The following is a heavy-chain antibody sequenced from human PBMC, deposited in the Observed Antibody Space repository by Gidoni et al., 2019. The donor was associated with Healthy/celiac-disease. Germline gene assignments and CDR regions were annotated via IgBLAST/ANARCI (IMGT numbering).Heavy chain of an antibody. V-gene: IGHV3-53*01. CDR1: GFTVSSNY. CDR2: IYSGGST. J-gene: IGHJ6*02. Sequence: EVQLVESGGGLIQPGGSLRLSCAASGFTVSSNYMSWVRQAPGKGLEWVSVIYSGGSTYYADSVKGRFTISRDNSKNTLYLQMNSLRAEDTAVYYCARSRGGRDGYNYYYYYYYGMDVWGQGTTVTVSS. D-gene: IGHD5-12*01. CDR3: ARSRGGRDGYNYYYYYYYGMDV.